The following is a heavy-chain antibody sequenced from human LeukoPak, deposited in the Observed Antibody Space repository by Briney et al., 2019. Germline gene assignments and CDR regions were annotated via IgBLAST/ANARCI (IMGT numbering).Heavy chain of an antibody. CDR3: AKEKGYYGLGTPSDY. CDR1: GFTFDDYA. Sequence: GRSLRLSCAASGFTFDDYAIHWVRQAPGKGLEWVSGISWNSGSIGYADSVKGRFTISRDNAKNSLYLQMNSLRAEDTALYYCAKEKGYYGLGTPSDYWGQGTLVTVSS. V-gene: IGHV3-9*01. D-gene: IGHD3-10*01. J-gene: IGHJ4*02. CDR2: ISWNSGSI.